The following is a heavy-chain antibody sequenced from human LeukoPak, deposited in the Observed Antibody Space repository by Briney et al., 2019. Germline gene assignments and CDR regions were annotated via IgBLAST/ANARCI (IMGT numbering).Heavy chain of an antibody. CDR3: AGSSIAASFTWMDV. CDR2: IYYSGST. D-gene: IGHD6-6*01. J-gene: IGHJ6*02. Sequence: PSETLSPTCTVSGGSISSYYWSWIRQPPGKGLEWIGYIYYSGSTNYNPSLKSRVTISVDTSKNQFSLKLSSVTAADTAVYYCAGSSIAASFTWMDVWGQGTTVTVSS. CDR1: GGSISSYY. V-gene: IGHV4-59*01.